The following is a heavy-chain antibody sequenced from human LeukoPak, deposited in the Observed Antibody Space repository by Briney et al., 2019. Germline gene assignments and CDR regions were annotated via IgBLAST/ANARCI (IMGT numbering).Heavy chain of an antibody. J-gene: IGHJ6*03. CDR2: INPSGGST. V-gene: IGHV1-46*01. CDR3: ARALPHVRSGYYYYYMDV. Sequence: ASVKVSCKASGYTFTSYYIHWVRQAPGQGLEWMGIINPSGGSTGYAQKFQGRVTMTRDTSTSTVYMELNSLRSDDTAVYHCARALPHVRSGYYYYYMDVWGKGTTVTISS. CDR1: GYTFTSYY. D-gene: IGHD6-25*01.